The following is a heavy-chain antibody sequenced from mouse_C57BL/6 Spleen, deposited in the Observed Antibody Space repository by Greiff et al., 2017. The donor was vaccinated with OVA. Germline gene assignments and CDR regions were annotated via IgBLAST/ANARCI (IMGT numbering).Heavy chain of an antibody. D-gene: IGHD4-1*01. V-gene: IGHV6-6*01. J-gene: IGHJ2*01. CDR3: TRTGTGDYFDY. Sequence: EVMLVESGGGLVQPGGSMKLSCAASGFTFSDAWMDWVRQSPEKGLEWVAEIRNKANNHATYYAESVKGRFTISRDDSKSSVYLQMNSLRAEDTGIYYCTRTGTGDYFDYWGQGTTLTVSS. CDR1: GFTFSDAW. CDR2: IRNKANNHAT.